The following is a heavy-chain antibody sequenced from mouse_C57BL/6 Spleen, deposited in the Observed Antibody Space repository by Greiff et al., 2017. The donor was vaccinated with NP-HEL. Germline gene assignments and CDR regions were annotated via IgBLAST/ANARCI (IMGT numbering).Heavy chain of an antibody. J-gene: IGHJ4*01. CDR2: ISDGGRYP. V-gene: IGHV5-4*03. D-gene: IGHD4-1*02. CDR1: GFTFSSYA. Sequence: EVKLMESGGGLVKPGGSLKLSCAASGFTFSSYAMSWVRQTPEKRLEWVATISDGGRYPSYPDNVKGRFTISRDNAKNNLYLQMSHLKSEDTAMYYCASQLVYAMDYWGQGTSVTVSS. CDR3: ASQLVYAMDY.